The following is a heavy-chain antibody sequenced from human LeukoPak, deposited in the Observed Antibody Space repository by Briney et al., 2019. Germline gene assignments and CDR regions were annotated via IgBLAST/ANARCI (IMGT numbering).Heavy chain of an antibody. D-gene: IGHD6-13*01. Sequence: GGSLRLSCAASGFTFSSYAMHWVRQAPGKGLEWVAVISYDGSNKYYADSVKGRFTISRDNAKNSLYLQMNSLRAEDTAVYYCARTQQHYYYYYGMDVWGQGTTVTVSS. J-gene: IGHJ6*02. CDR2: ISYDGSNK. CDR1: GFTFSSYA. CDR3: ARTQQHYYYYYGMDV. V-gene: IGHV3-30*07.